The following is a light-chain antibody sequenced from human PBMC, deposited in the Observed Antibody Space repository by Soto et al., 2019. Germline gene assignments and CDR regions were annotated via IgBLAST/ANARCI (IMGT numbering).Light chain of an antibody. CDR1: QGISSY. CDR2: SAS. V-gene: IGKV1-16*01. CDR3: QQYHGYSLT. J-gene: IGKJ1*01. Sequence: DIQLTQSPSSPSASVGDRVTITCRVSQGISSYLNWYRQKPGKVPKLLIYSASNLQSGVPSRFSGSGSGTEFILTISGLQPDDFATYYCQQYHGYSLTFGQGTKVDIK.